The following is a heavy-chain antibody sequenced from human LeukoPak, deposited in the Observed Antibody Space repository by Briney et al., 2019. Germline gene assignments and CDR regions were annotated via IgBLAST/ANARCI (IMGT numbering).Heavy chain of an antibody. CDR1: GISFSSYV. Sequence: GGSLRLACAASGISFSSYVMNWVRQAPGKGPEWLAYITNDGTTIYYADSVKGRFTISRDNAKKSLFLQMSSLRADDTAVYYCARLLNYLDSSGNNHDAFDLWGQGTMVTVSS. CDR3: ARLLNYLDSSGNNHDAFDL. CDR2: ITNDGTTI. D-gene: IGHD3-22*01. J-gene: IGHJ3*01. V-gene: IGHV3-48*01.